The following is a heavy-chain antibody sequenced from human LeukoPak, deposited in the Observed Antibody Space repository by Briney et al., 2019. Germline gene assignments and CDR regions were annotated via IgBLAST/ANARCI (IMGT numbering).Heavy chain of an antibody. J-gene: IGHJ4*02. CDR2: ISSNGGST. CDR1: GFPFSSYA. D-gene: IGHD1-7*01. Sequence: GGSLPLSYAASGFPFSSYAMHWVRQAPGKGLEYVSAISSNGGSTYYANSVKARFTISRDNSKNTLYLQMGSLRAEDMAVYYCARVRNWNYVVPPDYWGQGTLVTVSS. CDR3: ARVRNWNYVVPPDY. V-gene: IGHV3-64*01.